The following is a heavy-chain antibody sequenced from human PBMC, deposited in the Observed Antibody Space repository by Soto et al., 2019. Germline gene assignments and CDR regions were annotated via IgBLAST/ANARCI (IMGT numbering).Heavy chain of an antibody. V-gene: IGHV4-39*01. J-gene: IGHJ4*02. CDR1: GSSISSSSYY. Sequence: PSETLSLTCTVSGSSISSSSYYWGWIRQPPGKGLEWIGSIYYSGSTYYNPSLKSRVTISVDTSKSQFSLKLSSVTAADTAVYYCASPGYCSGGSCYWGHYFDYWGQGTLVTVSS. CDR3: ASPGYCSGGSCYWGHYFDY. CDR2: IYYSGST. D-gene: IGHD2-15*01.